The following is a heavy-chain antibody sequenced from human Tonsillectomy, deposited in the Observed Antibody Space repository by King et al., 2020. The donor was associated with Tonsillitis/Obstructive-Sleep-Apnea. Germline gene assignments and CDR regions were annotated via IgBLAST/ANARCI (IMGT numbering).Heavy chain of an antibody. CDR2: ISGSGGST. V-gene: IGHV3-23*04. D-gene: IGHD2-2*01. J-gene: IGHJ4*02. Sequence: QLVQSGGGLVQPGGSLRLSCAASGFTFSSYAMSWVRQAPGKGLEWVSAISGSGGSTYYADSVKGRFTISRDNSKNTLYLQMNSLRAEDTAVYYCAKDCFSDCSSTSCYDYWGQGTLVTVSS. CDR3: AKDCFSDCSSTSCYDY. CDR1: GFTFSSYA.